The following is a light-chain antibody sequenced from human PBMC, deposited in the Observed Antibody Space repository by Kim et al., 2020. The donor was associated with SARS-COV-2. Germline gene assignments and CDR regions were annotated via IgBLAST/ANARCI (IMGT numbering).Light chain of an antibody. CDR3: ISRDSSGNHLV. CDR1: SLRSYY. CDR2: GKN. Sequence: SSELTQDPAVSVALGQTVRITCQGDSLRSYYASWYQQKPGQAPILVIYGKNNRPSGIPDRFSGSNSGNTASLTITGAQAEDEADYYCISRDSSGNHLVF. V-gene: IGLV3-19*01. J-gene: IGLJ3*02.